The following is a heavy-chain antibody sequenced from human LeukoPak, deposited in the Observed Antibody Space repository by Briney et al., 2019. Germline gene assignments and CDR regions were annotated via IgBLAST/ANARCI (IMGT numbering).Heavy chain of an antibody. D-gene: IGHD6-19*01. Sequence: PAGGSLRLSCAASGFTFSNFAMSWVRQAPGKGLEWVSALSGSGSSTYYADSVKGRFTISRDNSKNTVYLQMNSLRAEDTALYYCAKTVAGEYWGQGTLVTVSS. CDR1: GFTFSNFA. J-gene: IGHJ4*02. V-gene: IGHV3-23*01. CDR3: AKTVAGEY. CDR2: LSGSGSST.